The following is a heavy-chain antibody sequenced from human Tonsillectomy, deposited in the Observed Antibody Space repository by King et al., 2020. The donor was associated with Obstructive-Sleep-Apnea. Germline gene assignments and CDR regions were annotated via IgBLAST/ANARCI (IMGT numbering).Heavy chain of an antibody. CDR1: GGSISSSTYY. CDR2: ISYSGST. Sequence: VQLQESGPGLVKPSETLSLTCTVSGGSISSSTYYWAWIRQPPGKGLEWIGGISYSGSTSYNPSLKSRLTISIDTSKNQFSLKLSSVTAADTAVYYCARGDYNYFDYWGQGTLVTVSS. D-gene: IGHD4-11*01. J-gene: IGHJ4*02. CDR3: ARGDYNYFDY. V-gene: IGHV4-39*07.